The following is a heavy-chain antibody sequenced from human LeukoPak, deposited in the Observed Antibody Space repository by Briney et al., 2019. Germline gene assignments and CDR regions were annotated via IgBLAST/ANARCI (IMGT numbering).Heavy chain of an antibody. Sequence: GASVKVSCKASGYTFTTYDINWVRQATGQGLEWMGWMNPNSGNTGYAQKFQGRVTMTRDTSISTAYMELSSLRSEDTAVYYCARETTTPPYYFDYWGLGTPVIVSS. J-gene: IGHJ4*02. D-gene: IGHD1-1*01. CDR2: MNPNSGNT. V-gene: IGHV1-8*01. CDR3: ARETTTPPYYFDY. CDR1: GYTFTTYD.